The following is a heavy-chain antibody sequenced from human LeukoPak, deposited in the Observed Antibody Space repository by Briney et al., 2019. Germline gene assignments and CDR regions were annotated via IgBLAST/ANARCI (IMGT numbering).Heavy chain of an antibody. D-gene: IGHD1-26*01. CDR2: IYHSGST. CDR3: ARTKVGANPRLLFDY. V-gene: IGHV4-30-2*01. CDR1: GGSISSGGYS. J-gene: IGHJ4*02. Sequence: SQTLSLTCAVSGGSISSGGYSWSWIRQPPGKGLEWIGYIYHSGSTYYNPSLKSRVTISVDRSKNQFSLKLSSVTAADTAVYYCARTKVGANPRLLFDYWGQGTLVTVSS.